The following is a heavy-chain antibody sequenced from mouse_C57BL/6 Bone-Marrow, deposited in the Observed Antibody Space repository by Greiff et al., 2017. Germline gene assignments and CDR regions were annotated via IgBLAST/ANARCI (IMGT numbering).Heavy chain of an antibody. Sequence: QVQLQQSGAELVRPGTSVKVSCKASGYAFTNYLIEWVKQRPGQGLEWIGVINPGSGGTNYNEKFKGKATLTADKSSSTAYMQLSSLTSEDSAVYFCARWGYGSLVLLDYWGQGTTLTVSS. CDR3: ARWGYGSLVLLDY. CDR1: GYAFTNYL. V-gene: IGHV1-54*01. J-gene: IGHJ2*01. CDR2: INPGSGGT. D-gene: IGHD3-1*01.